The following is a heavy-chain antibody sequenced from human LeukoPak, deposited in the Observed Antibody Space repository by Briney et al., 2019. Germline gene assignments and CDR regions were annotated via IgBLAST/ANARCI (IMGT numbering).Heavy chain of an antibody. CDR2: ISGSGGST. Sequence: PGGSLRLSCAASGFTFSSYAMSWVRQAPGKGLEWVSAISGSGGSTYYADSVKGRFTISRDNSKNTLYLQMNSLRAEDTAVYYCALREEQQLSTFDYWGQGTLVTVSS. J-gene: IGHJ4*02. D-gene: IGHD6-13*01. CDR3: ALREEQQLSTFDY. CDR1: GFTFSSYA. V-gene: IGHV3-23*01.